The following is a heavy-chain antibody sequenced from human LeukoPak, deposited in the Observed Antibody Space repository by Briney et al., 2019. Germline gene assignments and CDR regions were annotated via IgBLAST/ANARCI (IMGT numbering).Heavy chain of an antibody. J-gene: IGHJ4*02. D-gene: IGHD5-18*01. V-gene: IGHV3-23*01. CDR1: GFTFSSYA. CDR3: AKVGYSYGFYFDY. CDR2: ISGSGGST. Sequence: GGSLRLSCAASGFTFSSYAMSLVRQAPGKGLEWVSAISGSGGSTYYADSVKGRFTISRDNSKNTLYLQMNSLRAEDTAVYYCAKVGYSYGFYFDYWGQGTLVTVSS.